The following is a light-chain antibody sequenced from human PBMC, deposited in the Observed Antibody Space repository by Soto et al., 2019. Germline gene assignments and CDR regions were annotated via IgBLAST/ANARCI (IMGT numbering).Light chain of an antibody. CDR3: QQYRSSPT. CDR2: DAS. V-gene: IGKV3D-20*01. J-gene: IGKJ4*01. CDR1: QSVSSSS. Sequence: EIVLTQSPATLSLSPGERATLSDGASQSVSSSSLAWYQQKPGLAPRLIIYDASGRATGIPDRFSGSGSGTDFTLTISRLEPEDFAVYYCQQYRSSPTFGGGTKVEIK.